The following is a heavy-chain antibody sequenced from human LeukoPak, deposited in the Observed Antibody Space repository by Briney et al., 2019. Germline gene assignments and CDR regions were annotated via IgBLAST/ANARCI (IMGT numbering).Heavy chain of an antibody. CDR2: ISSSSIYA. J-gene: IGHJ4*02. CDR3: ARESYDSSGNYPRDFDY. CDR1: GFTFGDYA. V-gene: IGHV3-21*01. D-gene: IGHD3-22*01. Sequence: GGSLRLSCTASGFTFGDYAMSWFRQAPGKGLEWVSSISSSSIYAHYLDSVKGRFSISRDNANNLLYLQMTSLRAEDTAVYYCARESYDSSGNYPRDFDYWGQGTLVTVSS.